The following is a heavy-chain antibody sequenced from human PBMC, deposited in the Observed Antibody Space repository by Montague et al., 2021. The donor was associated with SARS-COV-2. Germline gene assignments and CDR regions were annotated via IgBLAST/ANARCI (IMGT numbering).Heavy chain of an antibody. CDR3: AMLYGGGGGRGY. D-gene: IGHD4-23*01. Sequence: SETLSLTCIVSGGSIDGNHWTWVRQSPGKGLEWIGQICITNYNPSLESRIRTSVDTSKIQFSLNLASVTAADSAIYYCAMLYGGGGGRGYWGQGTLVTVSS. CDR1: GGSIDGNH. CDR2: ICIT. J-gene: IGHJ4*02. V-gene: IGHV4-59*01.